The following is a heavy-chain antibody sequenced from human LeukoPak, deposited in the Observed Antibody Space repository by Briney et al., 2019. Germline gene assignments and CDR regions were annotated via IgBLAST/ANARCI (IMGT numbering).Heavy chain of an antibody. CDR3: ARGGYDYLDY. V-gene: IGHV3-30*02. J-gene: IGHJ4*02. Sequence: PGGSLRLSCAASGFTFSSYGMHWVRQAPGKGLEWVAFIRYDGSNKYYADSVKGRFTISRDNFKNTLYLQMNSLRAEDTAVYYCARGGYDYLDYWGQGTLVTVSS. CDR2: IRYDGSNK. CDR1: GFTFSSYG. D-gene: IGHD5-12*01.